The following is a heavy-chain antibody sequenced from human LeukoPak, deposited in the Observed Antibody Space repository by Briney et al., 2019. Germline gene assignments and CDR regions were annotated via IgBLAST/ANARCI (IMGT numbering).Heavy chain of an antibody. CDR3: ARVNPSPTAMVTRWFDP. J-gene: IGHJ5*02. CDR1: GGSFSGYY. V-gene: IGHV4-59*01. CDR2: IYYSGST. Sequence: SETLSLTCAVYGGSFSGYYWSWIRQPPGKGLEWIGYIYYSGSTNYNPSLKSRVTISVDTSKNQFSLKLSSVTAADTAVYYCARVNPSPTAMVTRWFDPWGQGTLVTVSS. D-gene: IGHD5-18*01.